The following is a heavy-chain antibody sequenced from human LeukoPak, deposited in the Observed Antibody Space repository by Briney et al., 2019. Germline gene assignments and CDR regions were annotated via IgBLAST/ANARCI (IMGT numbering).Heavy chain of an antibody. CDR3: AKDGPNNDRHCSTTSCFDAFDI. CDR2: IRNDGSNK. Sequence: GGSLRLSCAASGFTFSSYGMHWVRQAPGKGLEWVAFIRNDGSNKYYADSVKGRFTISRDNSKNTLYLQMNSLRAEDTAVYYCAKDGPNNDRHCSTTSCFDAFDIWGQGTMVTVSS. V-gene: IGHV3-30*02. D-gene: IGHD2-2*01. J-gene: IGHJ3*02. CDR1: GFTFSSYG.